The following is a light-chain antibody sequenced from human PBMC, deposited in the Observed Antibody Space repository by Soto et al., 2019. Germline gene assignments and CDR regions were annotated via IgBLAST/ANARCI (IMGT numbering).Light chain of an antibody. CDR1: QTVSTNY. CDR3: QQYGSSPRT. Sequence: SGWTQSTDTLSLSPGARATISCRASQTVSTNYLAWYQQKPGQAPRLLIYGASKRATGIPDRFSGSGSGTDFTLTISRLEPEDFAVYCCQQYGSSPRTFGQGTKV. J-gene: IGKJ1*01. V-gene: IGKV3-20*01. CDR2: GAS.